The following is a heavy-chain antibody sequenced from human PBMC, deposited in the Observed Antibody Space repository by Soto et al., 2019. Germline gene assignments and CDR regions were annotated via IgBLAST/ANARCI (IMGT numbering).Heavy chain of an antibody. V-gene: IGHV4-59*01. CDR2: IYYSGST. Sequence: SETLSLTCTVSGGSISSYYWSWIRQPPGKGLEWIGYIYYSGSTNYNPSLKSRVTISVDTSKNQFSLKLSSVTAADTAVYYCARIRGYSYGYHYYYYMDVWGKGTTVTVSS. D-gene: IGHD5-18*01. CDR3: ARIRGYSYGYHYYYYMDV. J-gene: IGHJ6*03. CDR1: GGSISSYY.